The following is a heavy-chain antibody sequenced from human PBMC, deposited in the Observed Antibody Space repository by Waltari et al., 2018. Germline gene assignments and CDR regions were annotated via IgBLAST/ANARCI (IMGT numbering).Heavy chain of an antibody. D-gene: IGHD4-17*01. V-gene: IGHV3-21*03. CDR3: ARALTTPNDY. CDR2: TTNGNSHL. Sequence: EVQLVESGGGLVTPGGSLRPSGAASGFPTWDFGMSWVRQAPGKGLEWVSSTTNGNSHLYYADSVRGRFTVSIDNAKNSLYLQMNNLRAEDTAVYYCARALTTPNDYWGQGTLVTVSS. CDR1: GFPTWDFG. J-gene: IGHJ4*02.